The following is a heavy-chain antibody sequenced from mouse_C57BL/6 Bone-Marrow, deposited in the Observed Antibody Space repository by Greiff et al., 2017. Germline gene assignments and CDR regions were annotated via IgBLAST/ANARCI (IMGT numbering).Heavy chain of an antibody. V-gene: IGHV5-4*03. J-gene: IGHJ3*02. CDR2: ISDGGSYT. CDR1: GFTFSSYA. CDR3: ARGRPG. Sequence: DVMLVESGGGLVKPGGSLKLSCAASGFTFSSYAMSWVRQTPEKRLEWVATISDGGSYTYYPDNVKGRFTISRDNAKNNLYLQMSHLKSEDTAMYYCARGRPGWGQGTLVTVSA.